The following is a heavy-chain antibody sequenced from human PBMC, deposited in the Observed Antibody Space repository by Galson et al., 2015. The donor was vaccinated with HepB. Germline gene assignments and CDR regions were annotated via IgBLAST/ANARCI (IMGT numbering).Heavy chain of an antibody. J-gene: IGHJ4*02. Sequence: SVKVSCKASGYTFTGYYMHWVRQAPGQGLEWMGRINPNSGGTNYAQKFQGRVTMTRDTSISTAYMELSRLRSDDTVVYYCARGVTSTYYYDSSGYYGTAFDYWSQGTLVTVSS. V-gene: IGHV1-2*05. D-gene: IGHD3-22*01. CDR1: GYTFTGYY. CDR2: INPNSGGT. CDR3: ARGVTSTYYYDSSGYYGTAFDY.